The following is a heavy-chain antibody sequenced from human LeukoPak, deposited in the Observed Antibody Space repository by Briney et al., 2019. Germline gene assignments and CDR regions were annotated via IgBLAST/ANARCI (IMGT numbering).Heavy chain of an antibody. CDR3: AKVGGSGTSYYYFGMDV. Sequence: GGSLRLSCTAPGITFSNYAMHWVRQAPGEGLEGVTVISNDGSVKYYADSVKGRFTISRDNSKNTLYLQMNSLRAEDTAVYFCAKVGGSGTSYYYFGMDVWGQGTTVTVSS. D-gene: IGHD3-10*01. CDR1: GITFSNYA. V-gene: IGHV3-30*04. CDR2: ISNDGSVK. J-gene: IGHJ6*02.